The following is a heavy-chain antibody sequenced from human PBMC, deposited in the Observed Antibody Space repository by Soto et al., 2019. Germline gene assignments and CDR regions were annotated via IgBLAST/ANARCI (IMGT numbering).Heavy chain of an antibody. V-gene: IGHV4-31*03. J-gene: IGHJ4*02. D-gene: IGHD5-18*01. CDR3: ARGTSYGSIVY. CDR2: IYYSGST. CDR1: GGSISSCGYY. Sequence: SETLSLTCTVSGGSISSCGYYWSLIRQHTGKGLEGIGYIYYSGSTYYNPSLKSRVTISVDTSKNQFSLKLSSVTAADTAVYYCARGTSYGSIVYRGQGTLVTVSS.